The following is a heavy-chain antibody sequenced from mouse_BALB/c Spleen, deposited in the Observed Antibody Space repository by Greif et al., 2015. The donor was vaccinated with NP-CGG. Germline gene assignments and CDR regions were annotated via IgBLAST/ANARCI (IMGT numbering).Heavy chain of an antibody. D-gene: IGHD2-14*01. CDR2: INPSNGGT. J-gene: IGHJ4*01. CDR3: TRCGAYYRYDGGYYAMDY. CDR1: GYTFTSYY. V-gene: IGHV1S81*02. Sequence: VQLQQSGAELVKPGASVKLSCKASGYTFTSYYMYWVKQRPGQGLEWIGGINPSNGGTNFNEKFKSKATLTVDKSSSTAYMQLSSLTSEDSAVYYCTRCGAYYRYDGGYYAMDYWGQGTSVTVSS.